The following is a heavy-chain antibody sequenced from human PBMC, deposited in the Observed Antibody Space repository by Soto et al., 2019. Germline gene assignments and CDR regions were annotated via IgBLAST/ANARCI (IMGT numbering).Heavy chain of an antibody. CDR3: ARRYGGNFDY. J-gene: IGHJ4*02. CDR2: IYYSGST. D-gene: IGHD1-26*01. V-gene: IGHV4-61*08. CDR1: GGSISSGGYS. Sequence: PSETLSLTCTVSGGSISSGGYSWTWIRQPPGKGLEWIGYIYYSGSTNYNPSLKSRVTISVDTSKNQFSLKLSSVTAADTAVYYCARRYGGNFDYWGQGTLVT.